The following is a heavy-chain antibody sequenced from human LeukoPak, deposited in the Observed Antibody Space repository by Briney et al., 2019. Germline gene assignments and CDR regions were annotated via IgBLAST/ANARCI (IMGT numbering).Heavy chain of an antibody. CDR1: GGSISSSSYY. CDR2: IYYSGST. V-gene: IGHV4-39*07. Sequence: SETLSLTCTVSGGSISSSSYYWGWIRQPPGKGLEWIGSIYYSGSTYYNLSLKSRVTISVDTSKNQFSLKLSSVTAADTAVYYCTTEPPMDFFVVLPAWGQGTLVTVSS. CDR3: TTEPPMDFFVVLPA. D-gene: IGHD2-2*01. J-gene: IGHJ5*02.